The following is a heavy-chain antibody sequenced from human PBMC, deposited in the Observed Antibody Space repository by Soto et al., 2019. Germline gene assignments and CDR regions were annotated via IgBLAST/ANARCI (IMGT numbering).Heavy chain of an antibody. CDR2: ISYDGSNK. D-gene: IGHD5-12*01. CDR3: ARDYYRFNSGYGFSMDV. CDR1: GFTFSSYA. V-gene: IGHV3-30-3*01. J-gene: IGHJ6*02. Sequence: QVQLVESGGGVVQPGRSLRLSCAASGFTFSSYAMHWVRQAPGKGLEWVAVISYDGSNKYYADSVKGRFPISRDNSKNTLYLQMNSLRAEETAVYYCARDYYRFNSGYGFSMDVWGQGTTVTVSS.